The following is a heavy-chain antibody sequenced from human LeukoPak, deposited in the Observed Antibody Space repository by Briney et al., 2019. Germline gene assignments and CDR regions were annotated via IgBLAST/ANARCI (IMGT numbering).Heavy chain of an antibody. J-gene: IGHJ3*02. V-gene: IGHV3-9*01. CDR2: ISWNSGSI. D-gene: IGHD1-26*01. Sequence: APRLSCAASRITLYDFSLHRGRQAPGEGLEWGSGISWNSGSIGYADSVKGRFTISRDNAKNSLYLQMNSLRAEDTALYYCAKDGGSYNLYAFNIWGQGTMVTVSS. CDR1: RITLYDFS. CDR3: AKDGGSYNLYAFNI.